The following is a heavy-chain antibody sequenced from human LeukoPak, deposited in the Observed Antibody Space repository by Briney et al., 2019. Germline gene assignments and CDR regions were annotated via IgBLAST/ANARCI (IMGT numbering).Heavy chain of an antibody. V-gene: IGHV4-4*07. D-gene: IGHD6-19*01. CDR1: GGSISSYY. CDR3: ARVYSSGWQPGWNHPAFDI. Sequence: SETLSLTCTVSGGSISSYYWSWIRQPAGKGLEWIGRIYTSGSTNYNPSLKSRVTMSVDTSKNQFSLKLSSVTAADTAVYYCARVYSSGWQPGWNHPAFDIWGQGTMVTVSS. J-gene: IGHJ3*02. CDR2: IYTSGST.